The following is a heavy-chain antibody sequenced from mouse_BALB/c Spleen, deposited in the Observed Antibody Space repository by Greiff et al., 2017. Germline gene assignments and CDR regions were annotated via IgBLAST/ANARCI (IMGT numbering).Heavy chain of an antibody. CDR2: IYPGSGST. CDR1: GYTFTSYW. Sequence: LKQPGSELVRPGASVKLSCKASGYTFTSYWMHWVKQRPGQGLEWIGNIYPGSGSTNYDEKFKSKATLTVDTSSSTAYMQLSSLTSEDSAVYYCTIYYRYPWFAYWGQGTLVTVSA. CDR3: TIYYRYPWFAY. D-gene: IGHD2-14*01. V-gene: IGHV1S22*01. J-gene: IGHJ3*01.